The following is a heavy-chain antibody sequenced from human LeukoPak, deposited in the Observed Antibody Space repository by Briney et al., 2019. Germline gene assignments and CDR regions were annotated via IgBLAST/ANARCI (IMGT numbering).Heavy chain of an antibody. CDR3: ASKGSSGYYGPFDY. Sequence: PGGSLRLSCAASGFTFSSYSMNWVRRAPGKGLEWVSSISSSSSYIYYADSVKGRFTISRDNAKNSLYLQMNSLRAEDTAVYYCASKGSSGYYGPFDYWGQGTLVTVSS. CDR1: GFTFSSYS. J-gene: IGHJ4*02. CDR2: ISSSSSYI. V-gene: IGHV3-21*01. D-gene: IGHD3-22*01.